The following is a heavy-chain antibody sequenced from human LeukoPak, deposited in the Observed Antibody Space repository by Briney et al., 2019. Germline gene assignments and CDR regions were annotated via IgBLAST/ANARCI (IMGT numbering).Heavy chain of an antibody. J-gene: IGHJ4*02. D-gene: IGHD2-15*01. CDR3: ARGGSGGTPVPYYSDY. V-gene: IGHV3-21*01. CDR1: GFTFAAYT. Sequence: PGESLRLSCAASGFTFAAYTTTWVRQAPGKGLEWVSSISASTKFIFYADSVKGRFTISRDNAGNSLYLQMNSLRAEDTALYYCARGGSGGTPVPYYSDYWGQGTLVTVSS. CDR2: ISASTKFI.